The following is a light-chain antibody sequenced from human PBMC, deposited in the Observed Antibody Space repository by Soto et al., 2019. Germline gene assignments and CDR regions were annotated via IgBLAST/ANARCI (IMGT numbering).Light chain of an antibody. CDR1: QSVSSSY. CDR2: GAS. V-gene: IGKV3-20*01. J-gene: IGKJ5*01. Sequence: EIVLTQSPGTLSLTPGERATLSCRASQSVSSSYLAWYQQKPGQAPRLLIYGASSRATGIPDRFSGSGSGTDFTITISRLEPDDFAVYVCQQFGSSTPITFGQGTRLEIK. CDR3: QQFGSSTPIT.